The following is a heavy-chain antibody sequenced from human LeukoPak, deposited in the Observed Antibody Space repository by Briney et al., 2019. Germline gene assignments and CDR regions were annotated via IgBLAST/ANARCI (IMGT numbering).Heavy chain of an antibody. CDR3: ARGFPPGSGSRGSHAFDV. V-gene: IGHV4-34*01. Sequence: KPSETLSLTCAVSEMSFSAYYWNWIRQSPGKGQEWVGAINYGGSTKYTPSLEGRGTILIDTSKNQFSLKLTSVTAADTAVYYCARGFPPGSGSRGSHAFDVWGQGTMVTVSS. J-gene: IGHJ3*01. CDR2: INYGGST. D-gene: IGHD6-19*01. CDR1: EMSFSAYY.